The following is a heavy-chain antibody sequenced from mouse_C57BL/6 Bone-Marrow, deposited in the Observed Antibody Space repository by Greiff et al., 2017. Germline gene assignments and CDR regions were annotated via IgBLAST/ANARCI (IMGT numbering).Heavy chain of an antibody. D-gene: IGHD4-1*01. CDR1: GYAFSSSW. CDR3: AKLGPWFAD. Sequence: QVQLQQSGPELVKPGASVKISCKASGYAFSSSWMNWVKQRPGKGLEWIGRIYPGDGDTNYNGKFKGKATLTADKSSSTAYMQLSSRTSEDSAVYFCAKLGPWFADWGQGTLVTVSA. CDR2: IYPGDGDT. J-gene: IGHJ3*01. V-gene: IGHV1-82*01.